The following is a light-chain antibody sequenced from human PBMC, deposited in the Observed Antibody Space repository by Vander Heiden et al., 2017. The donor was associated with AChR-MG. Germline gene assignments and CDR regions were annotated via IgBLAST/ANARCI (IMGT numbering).Light chain of an antibody. V-gene: IGKV3-15*01. CDR1: QSVSRN. J-gene: IGKJ1*01. Sequence: DIVITHSPLTLSVSPGQRATLSCRASQSVSRNLAWYQQTPGQAPRLLIYDASTRATGIPGRFSGSGSGTEFTLTISSLQSEDFAVYYCQQYNKWPRTFGQGTKVEIK. CDR3: QQYNKWPRT. CDR2: DAS.